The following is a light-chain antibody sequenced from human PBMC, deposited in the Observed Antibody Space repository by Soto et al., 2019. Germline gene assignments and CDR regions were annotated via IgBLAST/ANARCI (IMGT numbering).Light chain of an antibody. J-gene: IGKJ2*01. Sequence: DVAVTQSPLSLPVILGQAASISCRSSQSLVSDSDGNTYLSWLHQRPGQSPRRLISKVSGRDSGVPDRFSGSGSGTDFTLKISRVEAEDVGVYYCMQTTHWPYTFGQGTKLEIK. V-gene: IGKV2-30*01. CDR3: MQTTHWPYT. CDR1: QSLVSDSDGNTY. CDR2: KVS.